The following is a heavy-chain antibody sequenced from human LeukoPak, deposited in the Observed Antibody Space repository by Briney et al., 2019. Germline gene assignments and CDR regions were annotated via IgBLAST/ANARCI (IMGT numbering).Heavy chain of an antibody. CDR2: ISGSGGST. J-gene: IGHJ5*02. CDR1: GFTFSSYA. D-gene: IGHD4-11*01. CDR3: AKEGVDYSNYSFDP. Sequence: SGGSLRLSCAASGFTFSSYAMSWVRQAAGKGLEWVSAISGSGGSTYYADSVKGRFTISRDNSKNTLYLQMNSLRAEDTAVYYCAKEGVDYSNYSFDPWGQGTLVTVSS. V-gene: IGHV3-23*01.